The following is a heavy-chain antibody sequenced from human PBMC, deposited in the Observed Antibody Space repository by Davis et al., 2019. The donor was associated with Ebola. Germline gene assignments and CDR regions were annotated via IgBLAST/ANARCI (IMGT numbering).Heavy chain of an antibody. CDR3: ARILDISVAAAGPFDS. V-gene: IGHV5-51*01. CDR2: IYPGYPES. J-gene: IGHJ4*02. CDR1: GYSFARYW. D-gene: IGHD6-13*01. Sequence: GESLKISCHGSGYSFARYWIGWVRPLPAHRLSFLLLIYPGYPESSFSPSFEGQVTLSADISISTAYLQWSSLKASDTAIDYCARILDISVAAAGPFDSWGQGTLVTVSS.